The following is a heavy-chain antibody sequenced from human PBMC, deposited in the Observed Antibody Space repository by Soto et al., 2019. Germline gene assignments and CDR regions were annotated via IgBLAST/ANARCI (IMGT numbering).Heavy chain of an antibody. CDR1: GFIFSSYG. CDR3: AKSSGGSSWYPPDH. J-gene: IGHJ4*02. CDR2: TANDGSAQ. D-gene: IGHD6-13*01. Sequence: QVQLVESGGGVVQPGGSLRLSCAASGFIFSSYGMQWVRQSPGEGLEWVATTANDGSAQYYADSVKGRFTISRDNSKNTLFLQMESLRPEDTSVYYCAKSSGGSSWYPPDHWGQGTLVTVSS. V-gene: IGHV3-30*18.